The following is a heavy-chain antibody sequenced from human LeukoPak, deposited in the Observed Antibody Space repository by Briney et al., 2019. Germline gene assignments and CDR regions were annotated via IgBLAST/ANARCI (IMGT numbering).Heavy chain of an antibody. V-gene: IGHV3-30-3*01. CDR1: VFTFSSYA. D-gene: IGHD3-3*01. Sequence: GGSLRLSCAASVFTFSSYAMHWVRQAPGKGLEWVALISYDGSNKYFADSVKGRFTISRDNSKNTLYLQMNSLRAEDTAVYYCAHHGGGTIRLGAFDIWGQGTMVTVSS. CDR3: AHHGGGTIRLGAFDI. J-gene: IGHJ3*02. CDR2: ISYDGSNK.